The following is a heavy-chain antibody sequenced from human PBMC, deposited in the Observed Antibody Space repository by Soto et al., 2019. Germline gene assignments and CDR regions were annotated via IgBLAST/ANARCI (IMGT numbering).Heavy chain of an antibody. D-gene: IGHD3-3*01. V-gene: IGHV3-7*01. CDR3: ARDSSTIFGVVIIPNWFDP. J-gene: IGHJ5*02. CDR2: IKQDGSEK. Sequence: EVQLVESGGGLVQPGGSLRLSCAASGFTFSSYWMSWVRQAPGKGLEWVANIKQDGSEKYYVDSVKGRFTISRDNVKNSLYLQMNSLRAEDTAVYYCARDSSTIFGVVIIPNWFDPWGQGTLVTVSS. CDR1: GFTFSSYW.